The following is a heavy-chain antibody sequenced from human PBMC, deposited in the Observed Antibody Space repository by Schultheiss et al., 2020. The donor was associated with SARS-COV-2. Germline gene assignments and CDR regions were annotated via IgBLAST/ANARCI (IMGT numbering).Heavy chain of an antibody. CDR3: AIPGAYAGTYFDY. D-gene: IGHD2-2*01. V-gene: IGHV1-2*06. J-gene: IGHJ4*02. Sequence: ASVKVSCKASGYTFTGYYMHWVRQAPGQGLEWMGRINPDRGDTRYAQKFQGRVTMTSDTSISTAYMELSRLRTDDTAVYYCAIPGAYAGTYFDYWGQGTLVTVSS. CDR2: INPDRGDT. CDR1: GYTFTGYY.